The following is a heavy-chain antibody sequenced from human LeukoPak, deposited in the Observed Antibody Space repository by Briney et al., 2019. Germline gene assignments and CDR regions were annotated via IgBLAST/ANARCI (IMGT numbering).Heavy chain of an antibody. CDR2: FHQSGST. Sequence: SETLSLTCTVSGYSVSSGYYWGWIRQPPGKGLEWIGSFHQSGSTYYNPSLKSRVTISVDTSKNQFSLKLSSVTAADTAVYYCARGALLRPYCSSTSCLDAFDIWGQGTMVTVSS. D-gene: IGHD2-2*01. CDR3: ARGALLRPYCSSTSCLDAFDI. J-gene: IGHJ3*02. CDR1: GYSVSSGYY. V-gene: IGHV4-38-2*02.